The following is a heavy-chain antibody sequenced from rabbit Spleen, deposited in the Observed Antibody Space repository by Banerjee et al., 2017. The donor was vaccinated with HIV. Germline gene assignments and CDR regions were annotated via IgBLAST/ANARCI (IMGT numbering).Heavy chain of an antibody. CDR2: INTATGKA. Sequence: QDQLVESGGGLVQPGGSLKLSCKASGFDFSSYGVSWVRQAPGKGLEWIACINTATGKAVYASWAKGRFTISKTSSTTVTLQMTSLTAADTATCFCARDLVGVIGWNFNLWGQGTLVTVS. J-gene: IGHJ4*01. V-gene: IGHV1S45*01. D-gene: IGHD1-1*01. CDR3: ARDLVGVIGWNFNL. CDR1: GFDFSSYG.